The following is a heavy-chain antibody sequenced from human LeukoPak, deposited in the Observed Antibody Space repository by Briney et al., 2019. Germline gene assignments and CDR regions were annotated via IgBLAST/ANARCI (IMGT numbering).Heavy chain of an antibody. CDR1: GGSISSYY. CDR3: ARRDGYSHAFDI. Sequence: SETLSLTCTVSGGSISSYYWSWIRQPPVKGLEWIGYIYYSGSTNYNPSLKSRVTISVDTSKNQFSLKLSSVTAADTAVYYCARRDGYSHAFDIWGQGTMVTVSS. J-gene: IGHJ3*02. V-gene: IGHV4-59*08. CDR2: IYYSGST. D-gene: IGHD5-24*01.